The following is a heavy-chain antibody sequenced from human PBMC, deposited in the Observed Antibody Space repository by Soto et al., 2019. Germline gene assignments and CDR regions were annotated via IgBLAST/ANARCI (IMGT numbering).Heavy chain of an antibody. CDR3: AATDFWSGYYTSGFCY. V-gene: IGHV1-58*02. J-gene: IGHJ4*02. CDR2: IVVGSGNT. D-gene: IGHD3-3*01. CDR1: GFTFTSSA. Sequence: SVKVSCKASGFTFTSSAMQWVRQARGQRLEWIGWIVVGSGNTNYAQKFQERVTITRDMSTSTAYMELSSLRSEDTAVYYCAATDFWSGYYTSGFCYWGQGTLVTVSS.